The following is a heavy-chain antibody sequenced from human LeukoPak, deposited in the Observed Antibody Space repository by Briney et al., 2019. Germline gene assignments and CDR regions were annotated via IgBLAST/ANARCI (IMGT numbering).Heavy chain of an antibody. D-gene: IGHD6-6*01. V-gene: IGHV4-4*07. CDR1: GGSISSYY. Sequence: PSETLSLTCTVSGGSISSYYWSWIRQPAGKGLEWIGRIYTSGSTNYNPSLKSRVTMSVDTSKNQFSLKLSSVTAADTAVYYCASLTLSSSNYWYFDLWGRGTLVTVSS. CDR2: IYTSGST. J-gene: IGHJ2*01. CDR3: ASLTLSSSNYWYFDL.